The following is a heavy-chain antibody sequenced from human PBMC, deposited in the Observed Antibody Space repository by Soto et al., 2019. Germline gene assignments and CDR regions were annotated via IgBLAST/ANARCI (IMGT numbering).Heavy chain of an antibody. CDR2: IRSDGRSA. D-gene: IGHD3-3*01. CDR3: GGEDYDRNWFDS. J-gene: IGHJ5*01. Sequence: QVQLVESGGGLVQPGGSLRLSCAASGFYFGDYYMNWIRQAPGKGLEWLSYIRSDGRSANYADSVQGRFTISRDNAKNSLYLQMNNLRAEDTAISYGGGEDYDRNWFDSWGQGTLVSVAS. V-gene: IGHV3-11*06. CDR1: GFYFGDYY.